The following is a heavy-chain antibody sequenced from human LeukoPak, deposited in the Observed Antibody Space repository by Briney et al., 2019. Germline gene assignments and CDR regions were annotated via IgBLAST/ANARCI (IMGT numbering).Heavy chain of an antibody. CDR1: GGSISSDSYS. D-gene: IGHD6-13*01. Sequence: TLSLTCSVSGGSISSDSYSWSWIRQPAGKGLEWIGRIYTSGSTNYNPSLKSRVTISVDTSKNQFSLKVSSVTAADTAVYYCARSYSSSSVLSYYYFYMDVWGKGTTVTVSS. CDR3: ARSYSSSSVLSYYYFYMDV. CDR2: IYTSGST. J-gene: IGHJ6*03. V-gene: IGHV4-61*02.